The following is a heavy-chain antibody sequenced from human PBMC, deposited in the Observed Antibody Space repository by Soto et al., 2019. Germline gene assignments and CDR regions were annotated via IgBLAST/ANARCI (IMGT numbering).Heavy chain of an antibody. CDR1: GGSFSGYY. CDR3: AREGCSGGSCFQPYFDY. J-gene: IGHJ4*02. Sequence: QVQLQQWGAGLLKPSETLYLNCAVYGGSFSGYYWSWIRQPPGKGLEWIGEINHSGSTNYNPSLKSRVTISVYTSKNQFSLKLSSVTAADTAVYYCAREGCSGGSCFQPYFDYWGQGTLVTVSS. D-gene: IGHD2-15*01. CDR2: INHSGST. V-gene: IGHV4-34*01.